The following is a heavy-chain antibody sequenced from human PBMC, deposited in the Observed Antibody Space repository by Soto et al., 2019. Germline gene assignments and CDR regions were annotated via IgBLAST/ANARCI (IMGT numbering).Heavy chain of an antibody. CDR3: ATGGGAAPGT. Sequence: SETLSLTCAVYGGSFSGYYWSWIRQTPGKGLEWIGEIDHSGSIKYNPSLENRVSISLDTSRNQFSLKLSSVTAADSAVFYCATGGGAAPGTWGQGTLVTVSS. D-gene: IGHD6-13*01. V-gene: IGHV4-34*01. CDR2: IDHSGSI. J-gene: IGHJ4*02. CDR1: GGSFSGYY.